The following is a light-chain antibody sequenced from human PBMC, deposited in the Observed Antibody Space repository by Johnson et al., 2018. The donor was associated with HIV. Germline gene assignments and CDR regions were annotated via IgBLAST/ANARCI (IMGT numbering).Light chain of an antibody. J-gene: IGLJ1*01. CDR2: ENN. Sequence: QPVLTQPPSVSAAPGQKVTISCSGSSSNIGNNYVSWYQQLPGTAPKLLLYENNKRPSGIPDRFSGSKSGTSATLGITGLQTGDEADYYCETWDSSRSALRIGTGRKVTVL. CDR1: SSNIGNNY. CDR3: ETWDSSRSALR. V-gene: IGLV1-51*02.